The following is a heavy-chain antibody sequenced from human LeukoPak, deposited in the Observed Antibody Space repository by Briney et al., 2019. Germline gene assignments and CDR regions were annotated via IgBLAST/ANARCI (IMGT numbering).Heavy chain of an antibody. CDR1: GGSFSGYY. D-gene: IGHD3-16*02. CDR2: INHSGST. Sequence: SETLSLTCAVYGGSFSGYYWSWIRQPPGKGLEWIGEINHSGSTNYNPSLKSRVTISVDTSKNQFSLKLSSVTAADTAVYYCARHDGYDYVWGSYRTNWFDPWGQGTLVTVSS. J-gene: IGHJ5*02. V-gene: IGHV4-34*01. CDR3: ARHDGYDYVWGSYRTNWFDP.